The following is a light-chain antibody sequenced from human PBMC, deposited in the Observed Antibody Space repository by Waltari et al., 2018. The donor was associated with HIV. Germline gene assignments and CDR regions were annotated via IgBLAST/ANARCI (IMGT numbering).Light chain of an antibody. CDR2: EVS. CDR1: SSDVAGYNY. CDR3: SSYTSSTFWV. V-gene: IGLV2-14*01. J-gene: IGLJ3*02. Sequence: QSALTQPASVSGSPGQSITIYCTGTSSDVAGYNYVSWYQQHPGKAPKLMIYEVSNRPSGVSIRFSGSKSGNTASLTISGLQAEDEADYYCSSYTSSTFWVFGGGTKLTVL.